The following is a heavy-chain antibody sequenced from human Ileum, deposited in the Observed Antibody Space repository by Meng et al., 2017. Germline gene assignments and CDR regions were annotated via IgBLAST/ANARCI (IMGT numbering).Heavy chain of an antibody. CDR3: ATLSYSSLGY. CDR1: GNTFSDYY. D-gene: IGHD1-26*01. J-gene: IGHJ4*02. V-gene: IGHV3-11*01. Sequence: QVELVECGGGLVRPGGSLGSPCAASGNTFSDYYMSWIRQAPGKGLEWVSYISNSGSNIYYVDSVKGRFTISRDNAKNSLYLQMNSLRAEDTAVYYCATLSYSSLGYWGQGTLVTVSS. CDR2: ISNSGSNI.